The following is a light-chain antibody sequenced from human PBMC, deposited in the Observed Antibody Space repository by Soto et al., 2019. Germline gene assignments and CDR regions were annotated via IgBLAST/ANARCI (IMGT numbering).Light chain of an antibody. J-gene: IGKJ4*01. CDR3: QQYGSSPKLT. CDR2: GAS. V-gene: IGKV3-20*01. Sequence: ESVLTQSPGTLSLSPVERATLSCRASQSVSSRYLAWYQQKPGQAPRLLIYGASSRATGIPDRLSGSGSGTDFTLTISRLEPEDVAVYYCQQYGSSPKLTFGGGTKVEIK. CDR1: QSVSSRY.